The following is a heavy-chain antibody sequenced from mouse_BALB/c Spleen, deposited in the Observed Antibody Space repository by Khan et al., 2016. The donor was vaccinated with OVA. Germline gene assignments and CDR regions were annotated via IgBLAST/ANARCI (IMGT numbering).Heavy chain of an antibody. V-gene: IGHV3-2*02. J-gene: IGHJ3*01. CDR2: ITYSGGT. Sequence: EVQLQESGPGLVKPSQSLSLTCTVTGYSITSDYAWNWIRQFPGNKLEWMGYITYSGGTSYHPSLQSRISITRNTSKNQFFLRLNSVTTEDSATYYCARWFAYWGQGTLVTVS. CDR3: ARWFAY. CDR1: GYSITSDYA.